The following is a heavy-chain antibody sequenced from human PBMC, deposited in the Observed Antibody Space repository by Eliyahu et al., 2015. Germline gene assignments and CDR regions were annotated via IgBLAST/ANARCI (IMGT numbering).Heavy chain of an antibody. Sequence: QVQLQESGPGLVKPSETLSLTCSVXRDXXSRSSYXWGWIRQSPGKGLEWIASIYHNGNTYYTPSLRSRLTISVDVSKNEFSLKLSSVTAADTATYYCARLPLLWLRESGYGVDVWGKGTKVSVSS. CDR3: ARLPLLWLRESGYGVDV. CDR1: RDXXSRSSYX. CDR2: IYHNGNT. V-gene: IGHV4-39*01. J-gene: IGHJ6*04. D-gene: IGHD3-10*01.